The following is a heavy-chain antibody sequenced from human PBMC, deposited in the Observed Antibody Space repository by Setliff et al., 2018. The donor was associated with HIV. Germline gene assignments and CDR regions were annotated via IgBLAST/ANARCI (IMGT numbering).Heavy chain of an antibody. CDR2: IYYSGST. CDR3: ARSRGLLPYYYLDV. Sequence: SETLSLTCNVSGGSISSGGYYWGWIRQHPGKGLEWIGFIYYSGSTYYNPSLKSRVTMSVDTSKNQFSLKLSSVTAADTAVYYCARSRGLLPYYYLDVWGKGTTVTVSS. D-gene: IGHD3-10*01. CDR1: GGSISSGGYY. J-gene: IGHJ6*03. V-gene: IGHV4-31*03.